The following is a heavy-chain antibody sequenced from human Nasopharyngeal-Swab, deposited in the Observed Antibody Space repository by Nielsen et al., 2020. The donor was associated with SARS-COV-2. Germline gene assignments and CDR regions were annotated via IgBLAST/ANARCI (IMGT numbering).Heavy chain of an antibody. J-gene: IGHJ6*02. CDR1: GGSIRGADQY. Sequence: SETLSLTCTVSGGSIRGADQYWSWVRQPPGKGLEWIGYIYYSGTTHYSPSLKSRTTISVDTSKNQFSLRLSSVTAADTAVYSCARITLLRGRPFYYYAMDVWGPGTTVTVSS. V-gene: IGHV4-30-4*01. CDR2: IYYSGTT. CDR3: ARITLLRGRPFYYYAMDV. D-gene: IGHD3-10*01.